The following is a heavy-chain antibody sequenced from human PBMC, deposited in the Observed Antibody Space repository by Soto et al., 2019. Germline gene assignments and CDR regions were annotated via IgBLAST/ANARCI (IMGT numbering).Heavy chain of an antibody. Sequence: ASVKVSCMASGYTFTSYGISWVRQAPGQGLEWMGWISAYNGNTNYAQKLQGRVTMTTDTSTSTAYMELRSLRSDDTAVYYCARDDRTTVTTPHYFDYWGQGTLVTVSS. CDR3: ARDDRTTVTTPHYFDY. V-gene: IGHV1-18*01. J-gene: IGHJ4*02. CDR2: ISAYNGNT. CDR1: GYTFTSYG. D-gene: IGHD4-17*01.